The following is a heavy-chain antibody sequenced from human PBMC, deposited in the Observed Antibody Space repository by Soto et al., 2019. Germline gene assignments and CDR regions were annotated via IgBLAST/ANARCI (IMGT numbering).Heavy chain of an antibody. CDR1: GFTFSDAW. CDR3: TSITIFGGGFDP. V-gene: IGHV3-15*01. CDR2: IKTKSDGGTT. Sequence: EVRLVESGGGLVKPGGSLIVSCAASGFTFSDAWVSWVRQAPGKGLEWVGHIKTKSDGGTTDCAAPVKGRFTISRDDSTNTFYLQMNSLKTDDTGVYYCTSITIFGGGFDPWGQGTLVTVSS. J-gene: IGHJ5*02. D-gene: IGHD3-3*01.